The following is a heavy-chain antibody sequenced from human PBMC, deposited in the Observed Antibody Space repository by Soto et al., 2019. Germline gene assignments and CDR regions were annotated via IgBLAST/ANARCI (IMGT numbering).Heavy chain of an antibody. V-gene: IGHV4-59*01. CDR2: IHYSGTT. CDR1: GGSMRNYF. Sequence: SETLSLTCTVSGGSMRNYFWTWIRQPPGKGLEWIGYIHYSGTTSFFPSYNPSLRSRVTISEDTSKNQFSLKLLSVTTADTAVYFCAAGEASSRNLAPYYLDFWGQGTLVTVLL. J-gene: IGHJ4*02. D-gene: IGHD6-13*01. CDR3: AAGEASSRNLAPYYLDF.